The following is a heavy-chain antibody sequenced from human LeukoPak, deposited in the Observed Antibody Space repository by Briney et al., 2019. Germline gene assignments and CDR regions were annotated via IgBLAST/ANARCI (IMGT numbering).Heavy chain of an antibody. Sequence: PSETLSLTCAVYGGSFSGYYWSWIRQPPGKGLEWIGEINHSGSTNYNPSLKSRVTISVDTSKNQFSLKLSSVTAADTAVYYCASGVLPIDYWGQGTLVTVSS. D-gene: IGHD2-15*01. CDR3: ASGVLPIDY. CDR1: GGSFSGYY. CDR2: INHSGST. J-gene: IGHJ4*02. V-gene: IGHV4-34*01.